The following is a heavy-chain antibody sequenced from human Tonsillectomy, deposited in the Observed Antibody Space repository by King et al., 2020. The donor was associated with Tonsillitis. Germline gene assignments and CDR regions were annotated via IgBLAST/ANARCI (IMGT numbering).Heavy chain of an antibody. CDR3: ASAHYYDSSGYYFFAY. J-gene: IGHJ4*02. CDR2: ISGSSNYI. V-gene: IGHV3-21*01. Sequence: VQLVESGGGLVKPGGSLRLSCAASGFTFSTYSMNWVRQAPGKGLEWVSSISGSSNYIYYADSVKGRFTISRDNAKNSLYLQMNSLRAEDTAVYYCASAHYYDSSGYYFFAYWGQGTLVTVSS. CDR1: GFTFSTYS. D-gene: IGHD3-22*01.